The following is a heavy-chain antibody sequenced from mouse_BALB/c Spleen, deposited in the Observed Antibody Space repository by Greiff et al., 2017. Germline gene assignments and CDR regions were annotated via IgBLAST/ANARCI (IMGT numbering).Heavy chain of an antibody. CDR3: ARGGLLYYSMDY. CDR2: INPYNGAT. J-gene: IGHJ4*01. V-gene: IGHV1-31*01. Sequence: VQLQQSGPELVKPGASVKISCKASGYSFTGYYMHWVKQSHVKSLEWIGRINPYNGATSYNQNFKDKASLTVDKSSSTAYMDLHSLTSEDSAVFYCARGGLLYYSMDYWGQGTSVTVSS. CDR1: GYSFTGYY. D-gene: IGHD2-10*01.